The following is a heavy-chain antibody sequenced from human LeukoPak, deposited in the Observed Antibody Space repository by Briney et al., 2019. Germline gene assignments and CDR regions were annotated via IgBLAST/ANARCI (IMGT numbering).Heavy chain of an antibody. V-gene: IGHV4-4*07. D-gene: IGHD6-13*01. CDR3: ARDVESEQQLVRDWFDP. Sequence: PSETLSLTCTVSGGSISSYYWSWIRQPAGKGLEWIGRIYTSGSTNYNPSLKSRVTMSVDTSKNQFSLKLSSVTAADTAVYYCARDVESEQQLVRDWFDPWGQGTLVTVSS. CDR1: GGSISSYY. CDR2: IYTSGST. J-gene: IGHJ5*02.